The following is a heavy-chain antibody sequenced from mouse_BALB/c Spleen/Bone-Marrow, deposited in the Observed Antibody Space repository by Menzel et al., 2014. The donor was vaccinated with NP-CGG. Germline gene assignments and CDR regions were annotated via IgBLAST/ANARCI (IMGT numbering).Heavy chain of an antibody. V-gene: IGHV3-6*02. Sequence: VQLQQSGPGLVKPSQSLSLTCSVTGYSITSGYYWNWIRQFPGNRLEWMGYISYDGSNNYNPSLKNRVSITCDTSKNQFFLRLVSVTAEDSATYYCSRERTEGAMDSWGQGTSVTVSS. CDR2: ISYDGSN. CDR1: GYSITSGYY. CDR3: SRERTEGAMDS. J-gene: IGHJ4*01.